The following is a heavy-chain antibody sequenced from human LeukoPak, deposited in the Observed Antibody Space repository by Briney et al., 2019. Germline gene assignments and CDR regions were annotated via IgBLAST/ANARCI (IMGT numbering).Heavy chain of an antibody. J-gene: IGHJ4*02. Sequence: ASVKVSCKASGGTFSSYAISWVRQAPGQGLEWMGRIIPILGIANYAQKFQGRVTITADISTSTAYMELSSLRSEDTAVYYCARDNYDILTGYDYWGQGTLVTVSS. V-gene: IGHV1-69*04. CDR2: IIPILGIA. CDR3: ARDNYDILTGYDY. D-gene: IGHD3-9*01. CDR1: GGTFSSYA.